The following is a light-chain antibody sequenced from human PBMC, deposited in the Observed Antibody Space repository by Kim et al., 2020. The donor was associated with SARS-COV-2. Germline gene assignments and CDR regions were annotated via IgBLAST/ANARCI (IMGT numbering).Light chain of an antibody. V-gene: IGKV1-5*01. Sequence: RVPFTWRASRTINALLAWYPPKPRKAPKLLIYDPNSLNSIVPSRFSGRGSGTEFALTISSVQPDDFATYYCQQFNSYSYSFGQGTKLEI. J-gene: IGKJ2*01. CDR3: QQFNSYSYS. CDR1: RTINAL. CDR2: DPN.